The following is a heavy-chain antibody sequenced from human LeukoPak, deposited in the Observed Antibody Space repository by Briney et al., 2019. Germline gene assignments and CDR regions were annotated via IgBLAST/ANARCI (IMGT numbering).Heavy chain of an antibody. D-gene: IGHD3-10*01. CDR1: GFSFSYYA. V-gene: IGHV3-30*17. CDR3: ARGYYGSGSHCCHMDV. CDR2: ISNNGTNK. J-gene: IGHJ6*03. Sequence: GGSLRLSCAASGFSFSYYAMHWVRQAPGKGLEWVAVISNNGTNKYYADSVKGRFTISRDNSKNTLYLQMNSLRAEDTAVYYCARGYYGSGSHCCHMDVWGKGTTITVS.